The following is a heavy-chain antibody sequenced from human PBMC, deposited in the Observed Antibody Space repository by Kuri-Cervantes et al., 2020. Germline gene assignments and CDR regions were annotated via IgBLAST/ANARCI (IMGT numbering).Heavy chain of an antibody. V-gene: IGHV4-59*12. CDR2: IYYSGST. D-gene: IGHD2-21*01. CDR3: ARRGGE. Sequence: GSLRLSCTVSGGSISSYYWSWIRQPPGKGLEWIGYIYYSGSTNYNPSLKSRVTLSVDTSKNQFSLKLSSVTAADTAVYYCARRGGEWGQGTLVTVSS. CDR1: GGSISSYY. J-gene: IGHJ4*02.